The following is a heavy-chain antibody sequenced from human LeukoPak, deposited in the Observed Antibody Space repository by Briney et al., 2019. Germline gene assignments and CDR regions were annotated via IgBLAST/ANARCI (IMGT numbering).Heavy chain of an antibody. Sequence: PGRSLRLSCAASGFTFSSYVMHWVRQAPGKGLEWVAVIWYDGSNKYYADSVKGRFTISRDNSKNTLYLQMNSLGAEDTAVYYCARDNWNDGLDYWGQGTLVTFSS. J-gene: IGHJ4*02. D-gene: IGHD1-20*01. CDR2: IWYDGSNK. CDR3: ARDNWNDGLDY. V-gene: IGHV3-33*01. CDR1: GFTFSSYV.